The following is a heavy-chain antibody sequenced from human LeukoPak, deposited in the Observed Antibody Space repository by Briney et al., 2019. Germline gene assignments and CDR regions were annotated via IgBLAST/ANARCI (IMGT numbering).Heavy chain of an antibody. D-gene: IGHD7-27*01. CDR1: GFTFSSYK. Sequence: GGSLRLSCAPSGFTFSSYKMNWVRQAPGKGLEWVSYISGSGSTIYYADSVKGRFTISRDNAKNSLYQQMNSLRAEDMAVYYCARGPGSGLGMTRYFDYWGQGTLVTVSS. V-gene: IGHV3-48*03. CDR3: ARGPGSGLGMTRYFDY. J-gene: IGHJ4*02. CDR2: ISGSGSTI.